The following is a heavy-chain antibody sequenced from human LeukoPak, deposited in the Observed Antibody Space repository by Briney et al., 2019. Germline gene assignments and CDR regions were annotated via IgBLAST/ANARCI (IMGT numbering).Heavy chain of an antibody. V-gene: IGHV3-7*02. J-gene: IGHJ4*02. CDR1: GFTFSSNY. D-gene: IGHD3-10*01. CDR3: ASGDGL. CDR2: IKQDGSEK. Sequence: PGGSLRLSCAASGFTFSSNYMSWVRQAPGKGLEWVANIKQDGSEKYYVDSVKGRFTISRDNAKNSLYLQMNSLRAEDTAVYYCASGDGLWGQGTLVTVSS.